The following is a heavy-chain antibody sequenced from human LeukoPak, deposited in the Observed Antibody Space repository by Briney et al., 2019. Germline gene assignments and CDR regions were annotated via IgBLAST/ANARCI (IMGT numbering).Heavy chain of an antibody. CDR1: GGSFSGYY. Sequence: SETLSLTCAVYGGSFSGYYWSWIRQPPGKGLEWIGEINHSGSTNYNPSLKSRVTISVDTSKNQFSLKLSSVTAADTAVYYCARGQERGSYVWGSYRPYYFDYWGQGILVTVSS. CDR2: INHSGST. V-gene: IGHV4-34*01. J-gene: IGHJ4*02. D-gene: IGHD3-16*02. CDR3: ARGQERGSYVWGSYRPYYFDY.